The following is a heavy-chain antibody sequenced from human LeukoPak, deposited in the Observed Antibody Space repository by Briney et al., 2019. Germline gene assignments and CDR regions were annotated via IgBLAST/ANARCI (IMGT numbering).Heavy chain of an antibody. D-gene: IGHD1-26*01. J-gene: IGHJ5*02. Sequence: PSETLSLTCTVSGSSISSYYWSWIRHPAGKGLEWIGRIYTSGSTNYNPSLKSRVTMSVDTSKNQFSLKLTSVTAADTAVYYCARDGATGGWFDPWGQGILVTVSS. CDR2: IYTSGST. CDR3: ARDGATGGWFDP. CDR1: GSSISSYY. V-gene: IGHV4-4*07.